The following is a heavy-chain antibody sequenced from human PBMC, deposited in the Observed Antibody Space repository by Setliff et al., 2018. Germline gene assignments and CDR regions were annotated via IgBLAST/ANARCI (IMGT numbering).Heavy chain of an antibody. D-gene: IGHD1-26*01. J-gene: IGHJ4*02. CDR1: GFTFSDYY. Sequence: GSLRLSCAASGFTFSDYYMSWIRQAPGKGLEWVSAIGTAGDTYYPGSVKGQFTISRENAKNSLYLQMNSLRAEDTAVYYCARDRGSYRTDYFAYWGQGILVTVSS. CDR3: ARDRGSYRTDYFAY. V-gene: IGHV3-13*01. CDR2: IGTAGDT.